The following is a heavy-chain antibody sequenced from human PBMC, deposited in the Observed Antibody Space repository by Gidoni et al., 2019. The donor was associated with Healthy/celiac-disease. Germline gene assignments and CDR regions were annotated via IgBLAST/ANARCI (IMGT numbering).Heavy chain of an antibody. CDR1: GFTFSSYA. V-gene: IGHV3-30-3*01. CDR2: ISYDGSNK. J-gene: IGHJ6*02. Sequence: QVQLVESGGGVVQPGRSLRLSCAASGFTFSSYAMHWVRQAPGKGLEWVAVISYDGSNKYYADSVKGRFTISRDNSKNTLYLRMNSLRAEDTAVYYCARDLVTADLYYYYGMDVWGQGTTVTVSS. D-gene: IGHD2-21*02. CDR3: ARDLVTADLYYYYGMDV.